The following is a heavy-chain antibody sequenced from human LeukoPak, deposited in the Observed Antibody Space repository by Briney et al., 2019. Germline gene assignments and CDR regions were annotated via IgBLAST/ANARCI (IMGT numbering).Heavy chain of an antibody. J-gene: IGHJ6*03. CDR1: GYTFTGYY. V-gene: IGHV1-2*02. D-gene: IGHD6-19*01. Sequence: ASVKVSCKASGYTFTGYYMHWVRQAPGQGLEWMGWINPNSGGTNYAQKLQGRVTMTTDTSTSTAYMELRSLRSDDTAVYYCARAPYSSGWSHYYYYMDVWGKGTTVTISS. CDR2: INPNSGGT. CDR3: ARAPYSSGWSHYYYYMDV.